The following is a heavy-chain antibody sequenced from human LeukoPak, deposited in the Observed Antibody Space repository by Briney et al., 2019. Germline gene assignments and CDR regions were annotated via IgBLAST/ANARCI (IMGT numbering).Heavy chain of an antibody. CDR1: GFTFGEYA. V-gene: IGHV3-49*04. CDR2: IRSKVYGGTP. CDR3: TRDQTPYY. J-gene: IGHJ4*02. Sequence: GGSLRLSCTASGFTFGEYAMTWVRQAPGKGLEWVGFIRSKVYGGTPEYAASVKATFTISRDDYKGIDYMHLNSLKTEDTAVYYCTRDQTPYYWGQGSLVTVSS.